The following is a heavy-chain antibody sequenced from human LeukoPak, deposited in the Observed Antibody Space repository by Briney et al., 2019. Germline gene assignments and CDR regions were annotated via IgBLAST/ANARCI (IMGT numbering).Heavy chain of an antibody. Sequence: GGSLRLSCAASGFTFSSYEMNWVRQAPGKGLEWVSYISSSSSTIYYADSVKGRFTISRDNAKNSLYLQMNSLRAEDTAVYYCAREGFCSGGSCNGYFDYWGQGTLVTVSS. J-gene: IGHJ4*02. CDR3: AREGFCSGGSCNGYFDY. CDR2: ISSSSSTI. CDR1: GFTFSSYE. V-gene: IGHV3-48*03. D-gene: IGHD2-15*01.